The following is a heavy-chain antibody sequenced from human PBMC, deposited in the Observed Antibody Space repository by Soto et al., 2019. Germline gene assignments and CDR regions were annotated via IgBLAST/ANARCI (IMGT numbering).Heavy chain of an antibody. J-gene: IGHJ4*02. CDR3: ARDAPPEDY. CDR2: ISAYNGNT. CDR1: GYTFTSYA. V-gene: IGHV1-18*01. Sequence: QVQLVQSGAEVKKPGASVKVSCKASGYTFTSYASSWVRQAPGQGLEWMGWISAYNGNTNYAQKLQGRVTMTTDTSTSSPYMELRCLRSDDTAVYYCARDAPPEDYWGQGTLVTVSS.